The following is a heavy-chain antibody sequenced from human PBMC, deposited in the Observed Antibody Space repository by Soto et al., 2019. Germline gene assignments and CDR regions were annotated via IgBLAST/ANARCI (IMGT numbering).Heavy chain of an antibody. CDR2: INPNSGGT. D-gene: IGHD6-6*01. CDR3: ARDKVMRSSIYYYYYGMYV. Sequence: ASVKVSCKASGYTFTGYCMHWVRQAPGQGLEWMGWINPNSGGTNYAQKFQGWVTMTRDTSISTAYMELSRLRSDDTAVYYCARDKVMRSSIYYYYYGMYVWGQGTTVTGS. J-gene: IGHJ6*02. V-gene: IGHV1-2*04. CDR1: GYTFTGYC.